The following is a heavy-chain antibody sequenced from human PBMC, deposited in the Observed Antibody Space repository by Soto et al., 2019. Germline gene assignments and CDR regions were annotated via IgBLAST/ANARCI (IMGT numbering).Heavy chain of an antibody. Sequence: SETLSLTCTVSGGSISSGGYYWSWIRQHPGKGLEWIGYIYYSGSTYYNPSLKSRVTISVDTSKNQFSLKLSSVTAADTAVYYCASSTSPPVAGGYGAHEGPFDYWGQGTLVTVSS. CDR3: ASSTSPPVAGGYGAHEGPFDY. V-gene: IGHV4-31*03. D-gene: IGHD4-17*01. CDR2: IYYSGST. CDR1: GGSISSGGYY. J-gene: IGHJ4*02.